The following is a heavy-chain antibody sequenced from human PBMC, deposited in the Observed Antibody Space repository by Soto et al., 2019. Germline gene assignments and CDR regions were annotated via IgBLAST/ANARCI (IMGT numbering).Heavy chain of an antibody. V-gene: IGHV3-23*01. J-gene: IGHJ4*02. D-gene: IGHD6-19*01. CDR3: ALGGRYRSAPRFDD. Sequence: GDSLILSCSASGFTFSTQAMAWVRQAPGKGLEWVSALISSGESPDYADSVKGRFTISRDNAKNSLSLQMNSMRAEDTAVYYCALGGRYRSAPRFDDWGQGALVTVS. CDR2: LISSGESP. CDR1: GFTFSTQA.